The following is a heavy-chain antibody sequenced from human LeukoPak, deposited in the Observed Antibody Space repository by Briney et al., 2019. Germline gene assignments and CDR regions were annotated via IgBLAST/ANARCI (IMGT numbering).Heavy chain of an antibody. V-gene: IGHV5-51*01. J-gene: IGHJ4*02. CDR3: ARRGGEYCSSTSGYDDY. Sequence: GESLKISCKGSGYSFTSYWIGWVRQMPGKGLEWVGIIYPGDSDTRYSPSFQGQVTISADKSISTAFLQWSSLKASDTAMYYCARRGGEYCSSTSGYDDYWGQGTLVTVSS. CDR2: IYPGDSDT. D-gene: IGHD2-2*01. CDR1: GYSFTSYW.